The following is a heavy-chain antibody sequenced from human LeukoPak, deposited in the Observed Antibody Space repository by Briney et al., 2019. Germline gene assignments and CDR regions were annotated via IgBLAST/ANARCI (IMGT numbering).Heavy chain of an antibody. D-gene: IGHD3-10*01. CDR1: GGSFSGYY. Sequence: PSETLSLTCAVYGGSFSGYYWSWIRQPPGKGLEWIGEINHSGSTNYNPSLKSRVTISVDTSKNQFSLKLSSVTAADTAVYYCARRVGRYFEERAYYYNYMDVWGKGTTVTIS. V-gene: IGHV4-34*01. CDR2: INHSGST. CDR3: ARRVGRYFEERAYYYNYMDV. J-gene: IGHJ6*03.